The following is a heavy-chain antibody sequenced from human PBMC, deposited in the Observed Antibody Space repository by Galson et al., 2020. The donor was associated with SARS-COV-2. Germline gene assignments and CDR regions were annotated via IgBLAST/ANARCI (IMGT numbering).Heavy chain of an antibody. J-gene: IGHJ4*02. CDR3: ARALTYYYDSSGLNFDY. V-gene: IGHV1-18*01. CDR1: GYTFTSYG. D-gene: IGHD3-22*01. Sequence: ASVKVCCKASGYTFTSYGISWVRQAPGQGLEWMGWISAYNGNTNYAQKLQGRVTMTTDTSTSTAYMELRSLRSDDTAVYYCARALTYYYDSSGLNFDYWGQGTLVTVSS. CDR2: ISAYNGNT.